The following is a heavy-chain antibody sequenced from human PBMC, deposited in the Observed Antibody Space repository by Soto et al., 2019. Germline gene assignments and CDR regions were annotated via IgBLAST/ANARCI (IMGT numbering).Heavy chain of an antibody. J-gene: IGHJ4*02. CDR2: VSGSGGST. CDR1: GFTFSSYA. D-gene: IGHD6-13*01. Sequence: GGSLRLSCVASGFTFSSYAMRWVRQAPGKGLEWVSAVSGSGGSTYYADSVKGRFTISRDNSRNTLYLQMNSLRAEDTAVYYCARRGPGTYFDYWGQGTLVTVSS. CDR3: ARRGPGTYFDY. V-gene: IGHV3-23*01.